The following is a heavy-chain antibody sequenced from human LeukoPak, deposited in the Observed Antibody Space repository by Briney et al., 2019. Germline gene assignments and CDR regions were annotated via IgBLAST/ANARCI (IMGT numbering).Heavy chain of an antibody. V-gene: IGHV1-69*06. CDR3: ASPEGYSGYDHYYYGMDV. Sequence: SVKVSCKASGGTFSSYAISWVRQAPGQGLEWMGGIIPIFGTANYAQKFQGRVTITADKSTSTAYMELSSLRPEDTAVYYCASPEGYSGYDHYYYGMDVWGKGTTVTVSS. CDR2: IIPIFGTA. D-gene: IGHD5-12*01. J-gene: IGHJ6*04. CDR1: GGTFSSYA.